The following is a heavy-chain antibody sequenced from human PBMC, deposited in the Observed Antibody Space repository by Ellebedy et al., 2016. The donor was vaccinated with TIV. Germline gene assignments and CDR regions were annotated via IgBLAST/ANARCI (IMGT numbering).Heavy chain of an antibody. CDR2: VKRKIDGGTR. CDR1: GFTLSNAW. D-gene: IGHD4-17*01. V-gene: IGHV3-15*07. J-gene: IGHJ6*02. CDR3: KADTVKTSDYGIDV. Sequence: GESLKISCAASGFTLSNAWMNWVRQAPGKGLEWVGHVKRKIDGGTRDYAVPVRGRFTISRDDSKNMIYLQMNSLNTEDTGVYYCKADTVKTSDYGIDVWGQGTTVTVS.